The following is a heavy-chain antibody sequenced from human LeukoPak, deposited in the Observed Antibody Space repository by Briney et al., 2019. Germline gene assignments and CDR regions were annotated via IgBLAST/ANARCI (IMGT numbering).Heavy chain of an antibody. CDR1: GYTFTSYY. CDR2: INPNSGGT. V-gene: IGHV1-2*02. CDR3: ARDYSTNADWFDP. D-gene: IGHD6-13*01. J-gene: IGHJ5*02. Sequence: ASVKVSCKASGYTFTSYYMHWVRQAPGQGLEWMGWINPNSGGTKSAQKFQDRVSMTRDTAISTAYMELSRLTSDDTAVYYCARDYSTNADWFDPWGQGTLVTVSS.